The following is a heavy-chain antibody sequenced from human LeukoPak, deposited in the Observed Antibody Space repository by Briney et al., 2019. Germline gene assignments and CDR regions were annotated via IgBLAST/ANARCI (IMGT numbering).Heavy chain of an antibody. CDR1: GFTFRNYG. V-gene: IGHV3-30*02. D-gene: IGHD1-14*01. J-gene: IGHJ5*02. Sequence: GGSLRLSCGASGFTFRNYGMLWVRQAPGKGLEWVAFIRYDGNNKLYADSMKGRFTISRDNSKNTLYLHINSLRAEDTAVYYCAREARTPYNWFDPWGQGTLVTVSS. CDR3: AREARTPYNWFDP. CDR2: IRYDGNNK.